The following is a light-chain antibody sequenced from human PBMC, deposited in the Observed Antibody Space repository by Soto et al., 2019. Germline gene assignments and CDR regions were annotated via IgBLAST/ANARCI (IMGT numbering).Light chain of an antibody. Sequence: QSVLTQPPSVSGAPGQRVTISCTGNNSNIGAGYDIHWYQQLPGTAPKLLIYGHRNRPSGVPDRFSGSKSGTSASLAISGLQAEDEADYFCQSYDSSLSGSYVFGTGTKVTAL. CDR3: QSYDSSLSGSYV. CDR1: NSNIGAGYD. V-gene: IGLV1-40*01. CDR2: GHR. J-gene: IGLJ1*01.